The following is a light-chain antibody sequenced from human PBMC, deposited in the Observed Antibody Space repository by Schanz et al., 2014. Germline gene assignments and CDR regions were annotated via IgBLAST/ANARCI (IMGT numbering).Light chain of an antibody. V-gene: IGKV3-20*01. Sequence: EAVLTQSPGTLSLSPGERATLSCRASQTVSNTNLAWYQQKPGQAPRLLIFGTASRATGIPARFSGSGSGTDFTLTISRLEPDDFAVYYCQQHPPITFGQGTRLDIK. CDR3: QQHPPIT. CDR1: QTVSNTN. CDR2: GTA. J-gene: IGKJ5*01.